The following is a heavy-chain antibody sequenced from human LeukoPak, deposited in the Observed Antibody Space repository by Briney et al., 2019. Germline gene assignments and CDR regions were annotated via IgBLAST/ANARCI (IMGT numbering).Heavy chain of an antibody. CDR1: GFIFSNYA. J-gene: IGHJ5*02. D-gene: IGHD6-19*01. Sequence: GGSLRLSCAPSGFIFSNYAMSWVRQAPGKGLEWVAAIGGSGDHTFYADSVKGRFTISRDNSKNTLYLQMNSLRAEDTAIYFCARDRDSSGLYGGADLWGQGVLVTVSA. V-gene: IGHV3-23*01. CDR2: IGGSGDHT. CDR3: ARDRDSSGLYGGADL.